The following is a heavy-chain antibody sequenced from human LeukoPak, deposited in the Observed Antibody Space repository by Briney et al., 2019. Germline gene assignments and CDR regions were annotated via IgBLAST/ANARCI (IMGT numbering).Heavy chain of an antibody. V-gene: IGHV1-69*05. CDR2: IIPIFGTA. Sequence: ASVKVSCKASGGTFSSYAISWVRQAPGQGLEWMGGIIPIFGTANYAQKFQGRVTITTDESTSTAYMELSSLRSKDTAVYYCASGYCSSTSCYNTYYYYYMDVWGKGTTVTVSS. CDR1: GGTFSSYA. J-gene: IGHJ6*03. CDR3: ASGYCSSTSCYNTYYYYYMDV. D-gene: IGHD2-2*02.